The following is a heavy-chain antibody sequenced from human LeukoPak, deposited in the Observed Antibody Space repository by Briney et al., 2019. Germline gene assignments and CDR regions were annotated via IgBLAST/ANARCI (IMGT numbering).Heavy chain of an antibody. CDR3: AKDALRGGTYYYFDY. D-gene: IGHD2-15*01. CDR2: ISYDGSIK. J-gene: IGHJ4*02. V-gene: IGHV3-30*18. CDR1: GFTFNTYD. Sequence: GGSLRLPCAASGFTFNTYDMHWVRQAPGKGLEWVALISYDGSIKYYADSVKGRFTISRDNSKNTLYLQMNSLRGEDTAVYYCAKDALRGGTYYYFDYWGQGTLVTVSS.